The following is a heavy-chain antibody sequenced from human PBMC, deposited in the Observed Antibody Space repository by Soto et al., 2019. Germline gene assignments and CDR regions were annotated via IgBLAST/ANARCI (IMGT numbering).Heavy chain of an antibody. J-gene: IGHJ6*02. CDR1: GFNFSSYW. CDR3: ARERRGAASKKIAAAGTGGMDV. V-gene: IGHV3-7*03. D-gene: IGHD6-13*01. CDR2: IKQDGSEK. Sequence: AGSLTLSCAASGFNFSSYWMSWVRQAPGKGLEWVANIKQDGSEKYYVDSVKGRFTISRDNAKNSLYLQMNSLRAEDTAVDYCARERRGAASKKIAAAGTGGMDVWGQGTTVTVSS.